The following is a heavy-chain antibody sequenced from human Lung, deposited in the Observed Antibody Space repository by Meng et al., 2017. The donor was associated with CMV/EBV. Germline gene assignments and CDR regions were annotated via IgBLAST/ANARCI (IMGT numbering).Heavy chain of an antibody. J-gene: IGHJ4*02. V-gene: IGHV3-23*01. CDR3: AKGNAEYCSGARSYDFDY. CDR2: VTGGGGST. D-gene: IGHD2-15*01. Sequence: GESLKISCAASGFTFSSYAMTWVRQAPGKGLEWVSVVTGGGGSTYYADSVKGRFTMSRDNSENALYLQMNSLRVEDTAIYYCAKGNAEYCSGARSYDFDYWGQGTLVTVSS. CDR1: GFTFSSYA.